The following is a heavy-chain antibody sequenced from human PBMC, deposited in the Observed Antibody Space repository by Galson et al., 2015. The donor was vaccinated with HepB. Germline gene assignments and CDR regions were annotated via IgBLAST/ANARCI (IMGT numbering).Heavy chain of an antibody. J-gene: IGHJ4*02. V-gene: IGHV1-69*06. Sequence: SVKVSCKASGYTFTSYDINWVRQATGQGLEWMGGIIPIFGTANYAQKFQGRVTITADKSTSTAYMELSSLRSEDTAVYYCASGNYYDSSGHYEGADYWGQGTLVTVSS. CDR2: IIPIFGTA. CDR1: GYTFTSYD. CDR3: ASGNYYDSSGHYEGADY. D-gene: IGHD3-22*01.